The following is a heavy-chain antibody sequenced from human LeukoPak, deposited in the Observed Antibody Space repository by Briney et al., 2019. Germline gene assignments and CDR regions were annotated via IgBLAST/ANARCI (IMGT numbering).Heavy chain of an antibody. Sequence: SETLSLTCTASGGSISSSSYYWGWIRQPPGKGLEWIGSTYYSGSTYYNPSLKSRVTISVDTSKNQFSLKLSSVTAADTAVYYCARPYYYDSRIDPWGQGTLVTVSS. D-gene: IGHD3-22*01. CDR3: ARPYYYDSRIDP. CDR2: TYYSGST. V-gene: IGHV4-39*07. J-gene: IGHJ5*02. CDR1: GGSISSSSYY.